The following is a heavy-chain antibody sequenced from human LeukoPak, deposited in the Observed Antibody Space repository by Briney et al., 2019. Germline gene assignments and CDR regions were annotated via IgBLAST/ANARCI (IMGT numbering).Heavy chain of an antibody. CDR1: GVTFSNAW. Sequence: PGGSLRLSCAASGVTFSNAWMSWVRQAPGKGLEWVAVIWSNGINRYYADSVKGRFTFSRDNSKNTLSLQMNSLRAEDTAVYYCAKERGPFDAFDIWGQGTMVTVSS. V-gene: IGHV3-33*06. J-gene: IGHJ3*02. CDR3: AKERGPFDAFDI. CDR2: IWSNGINR.